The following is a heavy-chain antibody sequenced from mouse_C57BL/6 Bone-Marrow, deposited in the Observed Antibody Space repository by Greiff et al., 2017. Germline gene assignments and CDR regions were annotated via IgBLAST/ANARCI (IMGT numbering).Heavy chain of an antibody. Sequence: EVKLMESGGGLVQPGGSLKLSCAASGFTFSDYYMYWVRQTPEKRLEWVAYISNGGGSTYYPDTVKGRFTISRDNAKNTLYLQMSRLKSEDTAMYYCARHGYGSSFAYWGQGTLVTVSA. CDR2: ISNGGGST. CDR3: ARHGYGSSFAY. D-gene: IGHD1-1*01. J-gene: IGHJ3*01. V-gene: IGHV5-12*01. CDR1: GFTFSDYY.